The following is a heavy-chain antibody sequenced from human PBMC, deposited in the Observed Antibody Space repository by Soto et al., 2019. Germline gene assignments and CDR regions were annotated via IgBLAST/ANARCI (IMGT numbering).Heavy chain of an antibody. CDR3: ANLDYYDRSGYYPGYYYYGMDV. CDR2: ISYDGSNK. J-gene: IGHJ6*02. Sequence: PGGSLRLSCAASGFTFSSYGMHWVRQAPGKGLEWVAVISYDGSNKYYADSVKGRFTISRDNSKNTLYLQMNSLRAEDTAVYYCANLDYYDRSGYYPGYYYYGMDVWGQGTTVTVSS. CDR1: GFTFSSYG. D-gene: IGHD3-22*01. V-gene: IGHV3-30*18.